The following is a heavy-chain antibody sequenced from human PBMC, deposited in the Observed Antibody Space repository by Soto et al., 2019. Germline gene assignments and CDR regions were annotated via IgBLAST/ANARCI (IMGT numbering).Heavy chain of an antibody. D-gene: IGHD2-2*01. CDR1: GYTFTSYG. CDR2: ISAYNGNT. CDR3: ARPRKTHCSSTSSNDRLDP. J-gene: IGHJ5*02. V-gene: IGHV1-18*01. Sequence: ASVKVSCKASGYTFTSYGISWVRQAPGQGLEWMGWISAYNGNTNYAQKLKGRVTMTTDTYTSTAYMELRSLRSDDTAVYYCARPRKTHCSSTSSNDRLDPWGQGTLVTVSS.